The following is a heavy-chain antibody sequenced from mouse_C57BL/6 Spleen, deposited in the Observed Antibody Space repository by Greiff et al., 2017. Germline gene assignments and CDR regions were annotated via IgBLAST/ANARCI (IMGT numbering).Heavy chain of an antibody. D-gene: IGHD2-3*01. CDR3: ARADDGHYYAMDD. CDR1: GYTFTSYE. J-gene: IGHJ4*01. Sequence: QVQLQQSGPELVKPGASVKLSCKASGYTFTSYEINWVKQRPGQGLEWIGWIYPRDGSTKYNEKFKGKATLTVDTSSSTAYMVLHSLTSEDSAVYFCARADDGHYYAMDDWGQGASVTVSS. CDR2: IYPRDGST. V-gene: IGHV1-85*01.